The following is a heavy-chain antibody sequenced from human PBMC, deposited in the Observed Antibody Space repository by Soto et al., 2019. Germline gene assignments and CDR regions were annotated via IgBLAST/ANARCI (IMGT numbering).Heavy chain of an antibody. D-gene: IGHD1-7*01. Sequence: GESLKISCKGSGYSFTSYWIGWVRQMPGKGLEWMGIIYPGDSDTRYSPSFQGQVTISADKSISTAYLQWSSLKASDTAMYYCASSDPKLELKLGFDPWGQGTLVTVSS. CDR1: GYSFTSYW. CDR2: IYPGDSDT. J-gene: IGHJ5*02. CDR3: ASSDPKLELKLGFDP. V-gene: IGHV5-51*01.